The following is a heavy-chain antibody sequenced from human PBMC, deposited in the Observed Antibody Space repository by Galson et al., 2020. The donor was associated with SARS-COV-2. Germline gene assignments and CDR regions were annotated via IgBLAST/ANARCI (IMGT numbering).Heavy chain of an antibody. CDR2: IVPIVDKT. V-gene: IGHV1-69*02. CDR1: GGSISSYT. D-gene: IGHD3-10*01. CDR3: ARGPYYCVSGCYHNVFES. J-gene: IGHJ4*02. Sequence: SVKVSCKASGGSISSYTISWVRQAPGQGLEWMGRIVPIVDKTTYAQKFQGRATITADKSTNTVYMELSSLRSEDTAVYYCARGPYYCVSGCYHNVFESCGQGILVSVSS.